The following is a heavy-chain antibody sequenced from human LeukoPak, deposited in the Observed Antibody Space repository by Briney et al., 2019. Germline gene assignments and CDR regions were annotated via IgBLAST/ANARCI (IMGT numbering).Heavy chain of an antibody. J-gene: IGHJ6*02. CDR2: IYYTGST. Sequence: SETLSLTCTVSGGSLSSYYWSWIRQPPGKGLEWVGYIYYTGSTSYNPSLKSRVTISLDTSKNQFSLKLTSVTAADTAVYYCARAMYYYDSRGYYYNAMDVWGQGTTVTVSS. V-gene: IGHV4-59*01. CDR1: GGSLSSYY. CDR3: ARAMYYYDSRGYYYNAMDV. D-gene: IGHD3-22*01.